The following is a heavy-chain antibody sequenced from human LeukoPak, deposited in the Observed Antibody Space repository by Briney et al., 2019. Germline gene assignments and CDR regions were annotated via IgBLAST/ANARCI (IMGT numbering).Heavy chain of an antibody. D-gene: IGHD5-12*01. J-gene: IGHJ4*02. V-gene: IGHV4-34*01. CDR2: INHSGST. Sequence: SETLSLTCAVYGGSFSGYYWSWIRQPPGKGLEWIGEINHSGSTNYNPSLKSRVTISVDTSKNQFSLKLSSVTAADTAVYYCARGAKYSGYDSGDFDYWAQGTLVTVSS. CDR3: ARGAKYSGYDSGDFDY. CDR1: GGSFSGYY.